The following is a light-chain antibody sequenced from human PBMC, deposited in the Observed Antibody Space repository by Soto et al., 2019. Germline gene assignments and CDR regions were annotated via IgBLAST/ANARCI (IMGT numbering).Light chain of an antibody. CDR2: EVT. CDR1: SSDIGGYNY. Sequence: QSVLTQPASVSGSPGQSITMSCTGASSDIGGYNYVSWYRQHPGEAPKLMIYEVTNRPSGVSNRFSGSKSGNTASLTISGLQAEDEADYYCCSYTSSGTPVFGGGPSSPS. J-gene: IGLJ3*02. V-gene: IGLV2-14*01. CDR3: CSYTSSGTPV.